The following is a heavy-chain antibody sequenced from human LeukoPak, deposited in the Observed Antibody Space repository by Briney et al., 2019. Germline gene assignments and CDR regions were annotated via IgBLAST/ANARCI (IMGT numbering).Heavy chain of an antibody. J-gene: IGHJ1*01. D-gene: IGHD2-2*01. CDR2: ISYDGSNK. CDR3: ARDRPNIVVVPAAIRYFQH. CDR1: GFTFSSYA. Sequence: PGRSLRLSCAASGFTFSSYAMHWVRQAPGKGLEWVAVISYDGSNKYYADSVKGRFTISRDNSKNTLYLQMNSLRAEDTAVYYCARDRPNIVVVPAAIRYFQHWGQGTLVIVSS. V-gene: IGHV3-30*04.